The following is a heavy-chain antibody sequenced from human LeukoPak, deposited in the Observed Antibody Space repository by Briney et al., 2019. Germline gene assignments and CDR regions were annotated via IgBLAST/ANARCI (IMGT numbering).Heavy chain of an antibody. CDR1: GFTVSSNY. CDR3: AKVGQVGVHDAFDI. V-gene: IGHV3-53*01. D-gene: IGHD3-10*01. Sequence: PGGSLRLSCAASGFTVSSNYMSWVRQAPGKGLEWVSVIYSGGSTYYADSVKGRFTISRDNSKNTLYLQMNSLRAEDTAVYYCAKVGQVGVHDAFDIWGQGTMVTVSS. J-gene: IGHJ3*02. CDR2: IYSGGST.